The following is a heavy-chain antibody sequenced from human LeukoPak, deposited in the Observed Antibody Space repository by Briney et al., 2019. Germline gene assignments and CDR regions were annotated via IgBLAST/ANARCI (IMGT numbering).Heavy chain of an antibody. J-gene: IGHJ5*02. V-gene: IGHV4-39*01. CDR3: ARQRWPAGDNWFAP. CDR2: IYYSGNT. Sequence: SETLSLTCTVSGGSISSTNYYWGWIRQPPGKGLEWIGTIYYSGNTYYNPSLKSRVTISVDTSKNQFSLKLSSVTAADTAVYYCARQRWPAGDNWFAPWGQGTLVTVSS. D-gene: IGHD5-24*01. CDR1: GGSISSTNYY.